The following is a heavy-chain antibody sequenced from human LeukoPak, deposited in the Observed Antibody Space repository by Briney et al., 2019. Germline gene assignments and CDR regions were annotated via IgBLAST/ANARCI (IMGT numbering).Heavy chain of an antibody. CDR3: ARQVYSSSWSYSFDY. CDR2: IHYSGST. CDR1: GGSISSYY. D-gene: IGHD6-13*01. V-gene: IGHV4-59*01. J-gene: IGHJ4*02. Sequence: PSETLSLTCAVSGGSISSYYWSWLRQPPGRGLEWIGSIHYSGSTSYNSSLKSRVTISVDTSKNQFSLKLSSVTPADTAVYYCARQVYSSSWSYSFDYWGQGILVTVSS.